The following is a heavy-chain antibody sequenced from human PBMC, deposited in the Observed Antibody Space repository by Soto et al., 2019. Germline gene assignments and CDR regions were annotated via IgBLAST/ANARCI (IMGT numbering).Heavy chain of an antibody. Sequence: GASVKVSCKASGYTFTSYYMHWVRQAPGQGLEWMGIINPSGGSTSYAQKFQGRVTMTRDTSTSTVYMELSSLRSEDTAVYYCARAGYYYDSSGYYYFDYWGQGTLVTVSS. CDR1: GYTFTSYY. CDR3: ARAGYYYDSSGYYYFDY. V-gene: IGHV1-46*03. J-gene: IGHJ4*02. D-gene: IGHD3-22*01. CDR2: INPSGGST.